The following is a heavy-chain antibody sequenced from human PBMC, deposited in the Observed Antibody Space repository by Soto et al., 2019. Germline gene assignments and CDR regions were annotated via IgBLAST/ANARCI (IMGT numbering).Heavy chain of an antibody. Sequence: SETLSLTXTVSGGSISSGGYYWSWIRQHPGKGLEWIGYIYYSGSTYYNPSLKSRVTISVDTSKNQFSLKLSSVTAADTAVYYCARERRYGPATYYYYGMDVWGQGTTVTVSS. D-gene: IGHD4-17*01. CDR2: IYYSGST. J-gene: IGHJ6*02. CDR1: GGSISSGGYY. V-gene: IGHV4-31*02. CDR3: ARERRYGPATYYYYGMDV.